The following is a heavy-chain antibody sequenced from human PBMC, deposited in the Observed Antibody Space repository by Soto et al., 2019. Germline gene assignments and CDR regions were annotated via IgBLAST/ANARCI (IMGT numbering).Heavy chain of an antibody. D-gene: IGHD4-17*01. Sequence: TSETLSLTCTVSGGSIRDYFWTWIRQPPGKGLEWIGYIYYSGRTNYNPCLKSRVSISVGTSKRHFSLQLRSGTAADTAVYYCARVGGDDFGDSGGFDYWGQGTLVTVYS. CDR2: IYYSGRT. CDR3: ARVGGDDFGDSGGFDY. CDR1: GGSIRDYF. J-gene: IGHJ4*02. V-gene: IGHV4-59*01.